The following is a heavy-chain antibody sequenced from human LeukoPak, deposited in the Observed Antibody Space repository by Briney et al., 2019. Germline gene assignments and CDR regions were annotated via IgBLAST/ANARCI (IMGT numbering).Heavy chain of an antibody. CDR1: GGSISSSSYY. V-gene: IGHV4-39*01. CDR2: IYYSGST. J-gene: IGHJ4*02. Sequence: SETLSLTCTVSGGSISSSSYYWGWIRQPPGKGLEWIGSIYYSGSTYYNPSLKSRVTISVDTSKNQFSLKLSSVTAADTAVYYCARLGGMITFGGVIVEYYFDYWGQGTLVTVSS. CDR3: ARLGGMITFGGVIVEYYFDY. D-gene: IGHD3-16*02.